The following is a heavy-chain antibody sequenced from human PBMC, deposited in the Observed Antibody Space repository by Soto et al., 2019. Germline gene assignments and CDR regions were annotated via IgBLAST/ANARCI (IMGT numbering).Heavy chain of an antibody. Sequence: EVQLLESGGGLARPGGSLRLSCVASGFTFSDYAMTWVRQAPGKGLEWVATISATGGNIEYTDSLKGRFNISRDNSKNPLYLQLNCLTSDDTAVHYCSKVAVGLCYFYRWGRGTLVTVSS. CDR1: GFTFSDYA. CDR2: ISATGGNI. CDR3: SKVAVGLCYFYR. D-gene: IGHD2-2*01. J-gene: IGHJ2*01. V-gene: IGHV3-23*01.